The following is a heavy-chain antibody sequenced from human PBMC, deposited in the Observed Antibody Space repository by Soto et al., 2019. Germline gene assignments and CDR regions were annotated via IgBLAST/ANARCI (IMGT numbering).Heavy chain of an antibody. CDR3: ARSYRYGSYWYFDL. CDR1: GYTFTTYG. CDR2: ISVYNGNT. V-gene: IGHV1-18*04. J-gene: IGHJ2*01. Sequence: QVQLVQSGAEVKEPGASVKVSCKASGYTFTTYGISWVRQAPGQGLEWMGWISVYNGNTNYAERLQGRVTMTTDTSTSTAYMELWRLRSDDTAMYYCARSYRYGSYWYFDLWGRGTLVTVSS. D-gene: IGHD5-18*01.